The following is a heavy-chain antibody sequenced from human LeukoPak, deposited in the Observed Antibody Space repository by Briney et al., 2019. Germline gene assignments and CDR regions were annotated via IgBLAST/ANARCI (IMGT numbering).Heavy chain of an antibody. CDR3: AKVPPLWFGELLVFDY. CDR1: GFTFSSYA. CDR2: ISGSGGST. J-gene: IGHJ4*02. D-gene: IGHD3-10*01. V-gene: IGHV3-23*01. Sequence: GGSLRLSCAASGFTFSSYAMSWVRQAPGKGLEWVSDISGSGGSTYYADSVKGRFTISRDNSKNTLYLQMNSLRAEDTAVYYCAKVPPLWFGELLVFDYWGQGTLVTVSS.